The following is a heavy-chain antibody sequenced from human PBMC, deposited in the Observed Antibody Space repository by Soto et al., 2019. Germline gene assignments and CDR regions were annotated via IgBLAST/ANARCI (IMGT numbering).Heavy chain of an antibody. Sequence: ASVKVSCKASGYTFTGYYTHWVRQAPGQGLEWMGWINPNSGGTNYAQKFQGRVTMTRDTSISTAYMELSRLRSDDTAVYYCARGIAARLYGFDYWGQGTLVTVSS. J-gene: IGHJ4*02. V-gene: IGHV1-2*02. D-gene: IGHD6-6*01. CDR1: GYTFTGYY. CDR3: ARGIAARLYGFDY. CDR2: INPNSGGT.